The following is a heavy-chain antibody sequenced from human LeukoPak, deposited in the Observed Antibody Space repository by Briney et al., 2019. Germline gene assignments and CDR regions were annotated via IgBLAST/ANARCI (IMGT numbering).Heavy chain of an antibody. V-gene: IGHV3-48*03. D-gene: IGHD3-10*02. CDR2: ISSSGSTI. CDR1: GFTFSNYE. CDR3: AELGITMIGGV. J-gene: IGHJ6*04. Sequence: GGSLRLSCATSGFTFSNYEMNWVRQAPGKGLEWVSYISSSGSTIYYADSVKGRFTISRDNAKNSLYLQMNSLRAEDTAVYYCAELGITMIGGVWGKGTTVTISS.